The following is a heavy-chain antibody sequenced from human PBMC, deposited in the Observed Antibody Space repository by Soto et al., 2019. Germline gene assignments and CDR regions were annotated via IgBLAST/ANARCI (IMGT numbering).Heavy chain of an antibody. Sequence: PGGSLSLSCAASGFTFSSYAMSWVRQAPGKGLEWVSGISGSGDSTYYADSVKGRFTISRDNSKNTLYLQMNSLRAEDTAVYYCARGPDSSTAYYGPFEYWGQGILVTVSS. D-gene: IGHD3-9*01. V-gene: IGHV3-23*01. CDR2: ISGSGDST. CDR1: GFTFSSYA. CDR3: ARGPDSSTAYYGPFEY. J-gene: IGHJ4*02.